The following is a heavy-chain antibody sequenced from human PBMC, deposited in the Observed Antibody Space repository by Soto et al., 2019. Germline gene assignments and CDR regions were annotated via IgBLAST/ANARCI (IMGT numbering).Heavy chain of an antibody. Sequence: GGSLRLSCAASGFTVGANDMNWVRQAPGKGLEWVSAISGSGSGTYYADSVKGRFTISRDNSKNTLYVQMNSLRAEDTAVYYCVKGRSGYDFDYWGQGTLVTVSS. V-gene: IGHV3-23*01. J-gene: IGHJ4*02. CDR1: GFTVGAND. CDR2: ISGSGSGT. D-gene: IGHD5-12*01. CDR3: VKGRSGYDFDY.